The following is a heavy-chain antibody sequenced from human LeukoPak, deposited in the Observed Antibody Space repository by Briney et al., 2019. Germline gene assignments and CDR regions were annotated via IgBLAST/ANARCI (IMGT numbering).Heavy chain of an antibody. J-gene: IGHJ4*02. CDR2: IYSGGST. D-gene: IGHD6-19*01. CDR3: ARDGGPYSSGPDF. CDR1: GFTVSSNY. Sequence: GSLRLSCAASGFTVSSNYMSWVRQAPGKGLEWVSVIYSGGSTYYADSVKGRFTISRDNSKNTLYLQMNSLRAEDTAVYYCARDGGPYSSGPDFWGQGTLVTVSS. V-gene: IGHV3-53*01.